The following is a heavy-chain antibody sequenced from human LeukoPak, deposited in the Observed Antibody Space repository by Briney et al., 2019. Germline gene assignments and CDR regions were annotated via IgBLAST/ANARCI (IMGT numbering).Heavy chain of an antibody. Sequence: GGSLRLSCVASEFIFSNYWVSWVRQAPGKGLEWVANIKQDESDKEYVDSVKGRFTISRDNAKNSLYLQMNSLRAEDTAVYYCSRDPYSSGGYGAFDMWGQGTMVTVSS. D-gene: IGHD2-15*01. CDR2: IKQDESDK. CDR1: EFIFSNYW. J-gene: IGHJ3*02. CDR3: SRDPYSSGGYGAFDM. V-gene: IGHV3-7*01.